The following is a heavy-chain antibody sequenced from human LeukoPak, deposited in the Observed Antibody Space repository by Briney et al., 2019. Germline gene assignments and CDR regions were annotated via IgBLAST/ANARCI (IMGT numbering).Heavy chain of an antibody. CDR1: GGTFSSYA. CDR2: INPSGGST. CDR3: ARDGRDDYDFDY. J-gene: IGHJ4*02. Sequence: EASVKVSCKASGGTFSSYAISWVRQAPGQGLEWMGIINPSGGSTSYAQKFQGRVTMTRDTSTSTVYMELSSLRSEDTAVYYCARDGRDDYDFDYWGQGTLVTVSS. V-gene: IGHV1-46*01. D-gene: IGHD3-16*01.